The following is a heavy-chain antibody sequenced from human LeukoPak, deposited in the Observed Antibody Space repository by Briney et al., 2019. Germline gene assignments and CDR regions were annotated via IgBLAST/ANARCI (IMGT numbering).Heavy chain of an antibody. CDR1: GGTFSRYA. CDR3: ATGGGSSWQFNWFDP. CDR2: IIPIFGTA. D-gene: IGHD6-13*01. V-gene: IGHV1-69*05. Sequence: SVKVSCKASGGTFSRYAISLVRQAPGQGLEWMGGIIPIFGTANYAQKFQGRVTITTDESTSTAYMELSSLRSEDTAVYYCATGGGSSWQFNWFDPWGQGTLVTVSS. J-gene: IGHJ5*02.